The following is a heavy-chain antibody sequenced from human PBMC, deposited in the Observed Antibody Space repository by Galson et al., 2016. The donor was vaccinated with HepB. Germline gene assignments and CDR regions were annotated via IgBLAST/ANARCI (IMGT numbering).Heavy chain of an antibody. D-gene: IGHD2-8*02. V-gene: IGHV3-53*01. CDR2: IYSGGNT. CDR1: GFTVSSNY. J-gene: IGHJ4*02. CDR3: AKSRKSTGGASYNSWQRLGVLGLESFDF. Sequence: SLRLSCAASGFTVSSNYMSWVRQAPGKGLEWVSVIYSGGNTYYADSVKGRFTISRDNSKNALSLQMNSLRAEDTAVYYCAKSRKSTGGASYNSWQRLGVLGLESFDFRGQGTLVTVSS.